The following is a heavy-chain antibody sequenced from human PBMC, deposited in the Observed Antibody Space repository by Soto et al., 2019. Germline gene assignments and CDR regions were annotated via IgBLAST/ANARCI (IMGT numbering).Heavy chain of an antibody. CDR1: GFTFSNHA. Sequence: EVQLLESGGALVQPGGSLRLSCAASGFTFSNHAMTWVGQAPGKGLEWASTFSDSGSTYYADSVKGRFTISRDNSKNTLYLQMNSLRAEDTAVYYCARDPGGHYCTSTSCLYFFDHWGQGTLVIVSS. CDR3: ARDPGGHYCTSTSCLYFFDH. J-gene: IGHJ4*02. V-gene: IGHV3-23*01. CDR2: FSDSGST. D-gene: IGHD2-2*01.